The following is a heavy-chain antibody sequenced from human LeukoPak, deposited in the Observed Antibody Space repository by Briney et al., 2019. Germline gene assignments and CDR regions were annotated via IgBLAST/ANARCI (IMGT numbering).Heavy chain of an antibody. V-gene: IGHV1-18*01. CDR1: GYTFTSYG. Sequence: ASVTVSCTASGYTFTSYGISWVRQAPGQGLEWMGWVSAYNGNTNYAQKLQGRVTMTTDTSTSTAYMELRSLRSDDTAVYYCARVLGGGSYHDYWGQGTLVTVSS. CDR3: ARVLGGGSYHDY. CDR2: VSAYNGNT. D-gene: IGHD1-26*01. J-gene: IGHJ4*02.